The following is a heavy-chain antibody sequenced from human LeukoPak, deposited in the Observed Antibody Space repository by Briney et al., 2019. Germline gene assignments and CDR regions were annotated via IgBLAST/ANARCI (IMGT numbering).Heavy chain of an antibody. J-gene: IGHJ4*02. V-gene: IGHV5-51*01. CDR1: GYSFTNYW. Sequence: GESLKTSCKASGYSFTNYWIGWVRQRPGKGLEWIGNIYPGDAETRYSPSFPGQVSISADKSLSTAYLQWTSLKASDSAIYFCATSVVPRPHDYFFAFWGQGAHVIVSS. D-gene: IGHD1-1*01. CDR3: ATSVVPRPHDYFFAF. CDR2: IYPGDAET.